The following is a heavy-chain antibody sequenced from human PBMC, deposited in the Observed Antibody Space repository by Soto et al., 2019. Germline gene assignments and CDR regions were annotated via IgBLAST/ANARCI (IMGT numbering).Heavy chain of an antibody. CDR2: IFWDDAK. CDR1: ALSFSTSGVG. D-gene: IGHD2-15*01. CDR3: TRSLRREQSRGGNCYYFYR. V-gene: IGHV2-5*02. J-gene: IGHJ4*02. Sequence: AMVNPTQTHGLSFTFAALSFSTSGVGVGWIRPPPGKALELLALIFWDDAKRYRPSLMSRVTVTKDTSNNQVVLTMTSMYPVDTATYFFTRSLRREQSRGGNCYYFYRWGKGTLVTVSS.